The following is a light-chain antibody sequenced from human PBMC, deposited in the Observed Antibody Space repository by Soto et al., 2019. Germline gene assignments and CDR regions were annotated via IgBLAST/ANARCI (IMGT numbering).Light chain of an antibody. CDR3: SSYAGSNNFVI. V-gene: IGLV2-8*01. CDR1: SSDVGGYKY. CDR2: EVS. Sequence: QSALTQPPSASGSPGQSVTISCTGTSSDVGGYKYVSWYQQHPGKAPKLMIYEVSERPSGVPDRFSGSKSGNTASLTVSGHQAEDDADYYCSSYAGSNNFVIFGGGTKLTVL. J-gene: IGLJ2*01.